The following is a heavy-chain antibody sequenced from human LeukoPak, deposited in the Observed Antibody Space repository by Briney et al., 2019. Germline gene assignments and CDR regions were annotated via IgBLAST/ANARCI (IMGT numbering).Heavy chain of an antibody. Sequence: GGSLRLSCAASGFTFDDYAMHWVRQAPGKGLEWVSGISWNSGSIGYADSVKGRFTISRDNAKNSLYLQMNSLRAEDTAVYYCAKVPIVVVTAYFFDYWGQGTLVTASS. D-gene: IGHD2-21*02. CDR2: ISWNSGSI. CDR3: AKVPIVVVTAYFFDY. J-gene: IGHJ4*02. CDR1: GFTFDDYA. V-gene: IGHV3-9*01.